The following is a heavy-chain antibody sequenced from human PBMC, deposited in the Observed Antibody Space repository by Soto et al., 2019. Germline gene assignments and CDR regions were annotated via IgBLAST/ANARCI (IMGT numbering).Heavy chain of an antibody. CDR1: GFTFRSYW. J-gene: IGHJ4*02. Sequence: HPSETLSLSCAASGFTFRSYWMSWVRQVPGKGLEWVANIKEDGRDKYYADSVKGRFTISRDNAKNSLYLQMNSLRVEDTAVYYCARDVDHIVVETVIRPFDYWGQGSLVTVSS. CDR2: IKEDGRDK. D-gene: IGHD2-21*02. CDR3: ARDVDHIVVETVIRPFDY. V-gene: IGHV3-7*01.